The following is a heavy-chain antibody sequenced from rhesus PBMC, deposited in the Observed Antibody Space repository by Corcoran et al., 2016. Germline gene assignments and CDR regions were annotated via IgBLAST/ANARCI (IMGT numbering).Heavy chain of an antibody. J-gene: IGHJ4*01. D-gene: IGHD5-24*01. CDR3: AREYSGYSYFDY. CDR2: IYGMGGSK. V-gene: IGHV4S14*01. Sequence: QVQLQESGPGLVKPSETLSLTCAVSGGSISSYYWGWIRQPPGTGLEWIGSIYGMGGSKYLNPSLKSRVTLSVDTSKNQFSLKLSSVTAADTAVYYCAREYSGYSYFDYWGQGVLVTVSS. CDR1: GGSISSYY.